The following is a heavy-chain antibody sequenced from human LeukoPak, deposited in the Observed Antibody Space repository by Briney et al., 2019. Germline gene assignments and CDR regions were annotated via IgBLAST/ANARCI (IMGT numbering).Heavy chain of an antibody. CDR3: AREMPSSWNLSPDAFDI. D-gene: IGHD6-13*01. V-gene: IGHV3-48*01. CDR2: ISSSSSTI. Sequence: GGSLRLSCAASGFTFSSDSMNWVRQAPGKGLEWVSYISSSSSTIYYADSVKGRFTISRDNAKNSLYLQMNSLRAEDTAVYYCAREMPSSWNLSPDAFDIWGQGTMVTVSS. CDR1: GFTFSSDS. J-gene: IGHJ3*02.